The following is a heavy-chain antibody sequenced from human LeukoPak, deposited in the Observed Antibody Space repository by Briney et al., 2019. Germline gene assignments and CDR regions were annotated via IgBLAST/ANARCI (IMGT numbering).Heavy chain of an antibody. J-gene: IGHJ4*02. CDR2: ISSSSSYT. Sequence: GGSLRLSCAASGFTFSDYYMSWIRQAPGKGLEWVSYISSSSSYTNYADSVKGRFTISRDNAKNSLYLQMSSLRAEDTAVYYCARAGYDILTGTLGYWGQGTLVTVSS. V-gene: IGHV3-11*06. CDR1: GFTFSDYY. CDR3: ARAGYDILTGTLGY. D-gene: IGHD3-9*01.